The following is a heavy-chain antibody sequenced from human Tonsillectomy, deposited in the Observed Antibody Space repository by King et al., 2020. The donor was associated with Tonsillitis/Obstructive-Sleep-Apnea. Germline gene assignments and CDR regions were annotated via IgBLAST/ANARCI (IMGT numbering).Heavy chain of an antibody. J-gene: IGHJ4*02. Sequence: VQLVESGGGLVQPGGSLRLSCAASGFTVSSNYMTWVRQAPGKGLEWVSVIYSGGSTYYADSVQGRFTISRDNSKNTLYLQMNSLRAGDTAVYYYARGDFWSGYYYFDYWGQGTLVTVSS. D-gene: IGHD3-3*01. CDR1: GFTVSSNY. CDR2: IYSGGST. CDR3: ARGDFWSGYYYFDY. V-gene: IGHV3-66*01.